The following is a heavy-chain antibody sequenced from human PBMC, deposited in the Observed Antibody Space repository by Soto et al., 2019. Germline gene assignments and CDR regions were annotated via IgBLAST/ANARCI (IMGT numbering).Heavy chain of an antibody. J-gene: IGHJ3*02. CDR3: ARATYGDSDSDAFDI. CDR2: ISSSSSYI. CDR1: GFTFSSYS. V-gene: IGHV3-21*01. Sequence: GGSLRLSCAASGFTFSSYSMNWVRQAPGKGLEWVSSISSSSSYIYYADSVKGRFTISRDNAKNSLYLQMNSLRAEDTAVYYCARATYGDSDSDAFDIWGQGTMVTVSS. D-gene: IGHD4-17*01.